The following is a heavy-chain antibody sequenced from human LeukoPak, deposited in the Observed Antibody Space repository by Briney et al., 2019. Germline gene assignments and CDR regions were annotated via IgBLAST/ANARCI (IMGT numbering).Heavy chain of an antibody. CDR3: ARDQGGYIYKGIDY. Sequence: ASVKVSCKASGYTFTSYYMHRVRQAPGQGFEWMGWINTNTGNPTYAQGFTGRFVFSLDTSVSTAYLQISSLKAEGTAVYYCARDQGGYIYKGIDYWGQGTLVTVSS. D-gene: IGHD5-24*01. J-gene: IGHJ4*02. V-gene: IGHV7-4-1*02. CDR1: GYTFTSYY. CDR2: INTNTGNP.